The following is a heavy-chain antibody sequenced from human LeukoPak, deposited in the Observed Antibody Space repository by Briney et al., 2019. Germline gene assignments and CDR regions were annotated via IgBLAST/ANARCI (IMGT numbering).Heavy chain of an antibody. CDR1: GCIVSDNY. CDR3: ARDRTGQQLISRKEYYYMDV. Sequence: GGSLRLSCAVSGCIVSDNYMSWVRQAPGKGLEWVSLIYSGGSTYYAASVKGRFTISRDNSKNPLYLQMNSLRAEDTAVYYCARDRTGQQLISRKEYYYMDVWGKGTTVTISS. D-gene: IGHD4-11*01. CDR2: IYSGGST. V-gene: IGHV3-53*01. J-gene: IGHJ6*03.